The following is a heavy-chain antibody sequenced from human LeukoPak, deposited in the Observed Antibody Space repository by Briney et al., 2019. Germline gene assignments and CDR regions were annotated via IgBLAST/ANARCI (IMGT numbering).Heavy chain of an antibody. Sequence: PGGSLRLSCAASGFTFSRHEMNWVRQAPGKGLEWVANIKQDGSEKYYVDSVKGRFTISRDNAKNSLYLQMNSLRAEDTAVYYCARAIFTGWLLFVSPSITYYFDYWGQGTLVTVSS. V-gene: IGHV3-7*01. CDR1: GFTFSRHE. J-gene: IGHJ4*02. CDR3: ARAIFTGWLLFVSPSITYYFDY. D-gene: IGHD3-9*01. CDR2: IKQDGSEK.